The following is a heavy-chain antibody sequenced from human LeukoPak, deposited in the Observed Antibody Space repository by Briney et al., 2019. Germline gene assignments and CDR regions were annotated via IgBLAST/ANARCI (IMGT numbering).Heavy chain of an antibody. Sequence: GASVKVSCKASGYTFTKYYMFWVRQAPGQGLEWMGRINPSSGGTDYAQKFQGRVTMTRDTSISTAYMELSRLRSDDTAVYYCASRLTFDDAFDIWGQGTMVTVSS. J-gene: IGHJ3*02. CDR1: GYTFTKYY. CDR2: INPSSGGT. CDR3: ASRLTFDDAFDI. V-gene: IGHV1-2*06. D-gene: IGHD3-16*01.